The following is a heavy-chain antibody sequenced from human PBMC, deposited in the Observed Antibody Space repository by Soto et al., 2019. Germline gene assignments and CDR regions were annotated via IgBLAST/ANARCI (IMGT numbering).Heavy chain of an antibody. CDR2: IKDDGGDE. CDR1: GFTFSPYW. CDR3: AGGSGCISDS. V-gene: IGHV3-7*05. Sequence: DVQLVESGGGLVQPGGSLRLSCAASGFTFSPYWMSWVRQAPGKGLEWVAIIKDDGGDELYLEAVRGRFTISRDNAKKSLYLAMDSLRVEDTAVYYCAGGSGCISDSWGQGTLVTVSS. J-gene: IGHJ4*02. D-gene: IGHD6-19*01.